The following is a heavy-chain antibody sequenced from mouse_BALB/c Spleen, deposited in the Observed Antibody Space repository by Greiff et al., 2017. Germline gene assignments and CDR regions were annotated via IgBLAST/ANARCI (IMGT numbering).Heavy chain of an antibody. V-gene: IGHV5-6-5*01. CDR3: AREELYYAMDY. J-gene: IGHJ4*01. CDR1: GFTFSSYA. Sequence: DVMLVESGGGLVKPGGSLKLSCAASGFTFSSYAMSWVRQTPENRLEWVASISSGGSTYYPDSVKGRFTISRDNARNILYLQMSSLRSEDTAMYYCAREELYYAMDYWGQGTSVTVSS. CDR2: ISSGGST.